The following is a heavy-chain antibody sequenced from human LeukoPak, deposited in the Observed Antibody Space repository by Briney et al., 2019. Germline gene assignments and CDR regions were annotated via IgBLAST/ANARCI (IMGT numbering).Heavy chain of an antibody. Sequence: ASVKVSCKASGYTFTSYAMNWVRQAPGQRLEWIGWVNTNTGNPTYAQGFTGRFVFSLDTSVSTAYLQISSLKAEDTAVYYCARGPGGSGSYYKSDYWGQGTLVTVSS. CDR3: ARGPGGSGSYYKSDY. CDR1: GYTFTSYA. J-gene: IGHJ4*02. CDR2: VNTNTGNP. D-gene: IGHD1-26*01. V-gene: IGHV7-4-1*02.